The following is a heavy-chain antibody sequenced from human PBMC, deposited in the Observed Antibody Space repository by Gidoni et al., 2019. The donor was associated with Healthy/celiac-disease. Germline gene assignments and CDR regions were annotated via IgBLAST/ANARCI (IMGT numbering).Heavy chain of an antibody. CDR3: AKDPMKWRSYYYYGMDV. CDR1: GFTFDDYD. J-gene: IGHJ6*02. D-gene: IGHD5-12*01. Sequence: EVQLVEAGGGLVQPGRSLRLSCAASGFTFDDYDMHWVRQAPGKGLEWVSGISWNSGSIGYADSVKGRFTISRDNAKNSLYLQMNSLRAEDTALYYCAKDPMKWRSYYYYGMDVWGQGTTVTVSS. CDR2: ISWNSGSI. V-gene: IGHV3-9*01.